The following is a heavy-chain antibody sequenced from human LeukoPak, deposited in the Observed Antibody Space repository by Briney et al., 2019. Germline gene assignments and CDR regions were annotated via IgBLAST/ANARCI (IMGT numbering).Heavy chain of an antibody. Sequence: GGSLRLSCAASGFTFSSYSMNWVRQAPGKGLEWVSYISSSSSTIYYADSVKGRFTISRDNAKNSLYLQMNSLRAEDTALYYCASLGYCSGGSCYARRDYWGQGTLVTVSS. D-gene: IGHD2-15*01. V-gene: IGHV3-48*04. CDR2: ISSSSSTI. CDR3: ASLGYCSGGSCYARRDY. CDR1: GFTFSSYS. J-gene: IGHJ4*02.